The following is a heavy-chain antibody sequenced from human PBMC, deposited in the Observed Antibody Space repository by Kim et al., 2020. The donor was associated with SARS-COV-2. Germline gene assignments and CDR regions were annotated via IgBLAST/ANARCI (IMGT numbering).Heavy chain of an antibody. V-gene: IGHV1-18*01. D-gene: IGHD3-22*01. CDR2: ISAYNGNT. J-gene: IGHJ4*02. CDR3: VVYSYHTSVVH. CDR1: GYTFTSYG. Sequence: ASVKVSCKASGYTFTSYGISWVRQAPGQGLEWMGWISAYNGNTNYAQKLQGRVTMTTHTSTRTAHMELRSLRSDDTAASYCVVYSYHTSVVHWGQGTLAT.